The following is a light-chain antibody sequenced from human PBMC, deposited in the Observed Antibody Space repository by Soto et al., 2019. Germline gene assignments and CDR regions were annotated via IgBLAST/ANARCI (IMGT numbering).Light chain of an antibody. CDR2: AAS. CDR1: QGISSY. CDR3: QQLNSYL. J-gene: IGKJ3*01. Sequence: DIQLTQSPSFLSASVGDRVTITCRASQGISSYLAWYQQKPGKAPRLLIYAASTLQSGVPSRFIGSGSGTEFTLTISTLQPEDFATYYCQQLNSYLFGPGTKVDIK. V-gene: IGKV1-9*01.